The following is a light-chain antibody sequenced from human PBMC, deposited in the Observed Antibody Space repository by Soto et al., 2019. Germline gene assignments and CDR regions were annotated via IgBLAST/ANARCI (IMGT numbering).Light chain of an antibody. V-gene: IGKV1-27*01. CDR2: AAS. J-gene: IGKJ1*01. Sequence: DIQVTQSPYSLSASPGDRITITCRASQDIKKSLAWYQQKPGEVPHLLIYAASTLRPGVPSRFSGNASGTDFTLTIASLQPEDVATYFCQKYDRAPAAFGQGTKVDVK. CDR1: QDIKKS. CDR3: QKYDRAPAA.